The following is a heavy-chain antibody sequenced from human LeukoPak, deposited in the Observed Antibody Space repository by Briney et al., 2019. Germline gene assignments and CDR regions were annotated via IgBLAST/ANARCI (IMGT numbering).Heavy chain of an antibody. V-gene: IGHV4-59*01. J-gene: IGHJ4*02. CDR2: IYYSGFT. D-gene: IGHD3-16*02. CDR1: GGSFSTDY. CDR3: ARAVISFAGLIAKGFDS. Sequence: PSETLSLTCTVSGGSFSTDYWSWLRQPPGKGLEWLGYIYYSGFTDYNPSLKSRVTMSVDTSKNQFSLKLSSVTAADTAVYFCARAVISFAGLIAKGFDSWGQGTLVTISS.